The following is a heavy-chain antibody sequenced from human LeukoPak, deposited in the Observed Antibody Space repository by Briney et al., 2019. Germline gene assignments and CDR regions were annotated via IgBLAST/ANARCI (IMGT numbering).Heavy chain of an antibody. V-gene: IGHV4-59*01. CDR2: IYYSGST. Sequence: SETLSLTCTVSGGSISSYYWSWIRQPPGKGLEWIGYIYYSGSTNYNPSLKRRVTISVDSSKNQFPLKLGSVTAAGTAVYCCARGGGGPAPYYWGQGTLVTVSS. J-gene: IGHJ4*02. CDR1: GGSISSYY. D-gene: IGHD2-2*01. CDR3: ARGGGGPAPYY.